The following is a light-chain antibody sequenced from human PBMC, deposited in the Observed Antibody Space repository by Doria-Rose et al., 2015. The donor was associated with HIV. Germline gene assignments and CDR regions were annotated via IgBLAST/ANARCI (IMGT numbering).Light chain of an antibody. J-gene: IGLJ3*02. V-gene: IGLV6-57*02. Sequence: SVSESPGKTVTISCTGSSGSIASNFVQWYRQRPGSAPTTVIYENNQRPSGVPDRFSGSIDSSSNSASPTISGLKTEDEADYYCQSYNTNNQGVFGGGTKLTIL. CDR3: QSYNTNNQGV. CDR1: SGSIASNF. CDR2: ENN.